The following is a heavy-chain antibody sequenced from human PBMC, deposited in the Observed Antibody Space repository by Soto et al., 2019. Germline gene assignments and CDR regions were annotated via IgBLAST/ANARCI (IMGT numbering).Heavy chain of an antibody. D-gene: IGHD6-6*01. CDR3: ARDPLSSFAMDV. CDR2: IIPTFGRT. J-gene: IGHJ6*02. Sequence: SVQVSCKASGATFSSYAISWVRQAPGKGLEWMGKIIPTFGRTNYAQKFQGRLTISADDSTSTAYMELRSLVSEDTAVYYCARDPLSSFAMDVWGQGTTVTVSS. CDR1: GATFSSYA. V-gene: IGHV1-69*13.